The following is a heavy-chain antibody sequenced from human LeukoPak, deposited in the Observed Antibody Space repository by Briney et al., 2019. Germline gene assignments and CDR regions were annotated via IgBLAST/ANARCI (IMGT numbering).Heavy chain of an antibody. J-gene: IGHJ4*02. CDR2: ITGGGSGI. D-gene: IGHD3-9*01. CDR3: AKWGDYGVLSGYYVSAY. V-gene: IGHV3-23*01. CDR1: GFTFSNYA. Sequence: PGGSLRLSCAASGFTFSNYAMSWVRQAPGQGLEWVSAITGGGSGIYYADSMKSRFTISRDNSKNTLYLLINGLRAEDTAVYYCAKWGDYGVLSGYYVSAYWGQGTLVTVSS.